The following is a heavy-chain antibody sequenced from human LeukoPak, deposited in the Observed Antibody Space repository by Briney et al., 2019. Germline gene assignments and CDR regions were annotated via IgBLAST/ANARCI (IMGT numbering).Heavy chain of an antibody. CDR2: MNPNSGNT. D-gene: IGHD3-9*01. CDR3: ARASARVLRYFDWLQGDRRFDP. V-gene: IGHV1-8*01. Sequence: GASVKVSCKASGYTFTSYDINWVRQATGQGLEWMGWMNPNSGNTGYAQKFQGRVTMTRNTSINTAYMELSSLRSEDTAVYYCARASARVLRYFDWLQGDRRFDPWGQGTLVTVSS. J-gene: IGHJ5*02. CDR1: GYTFTSYD.